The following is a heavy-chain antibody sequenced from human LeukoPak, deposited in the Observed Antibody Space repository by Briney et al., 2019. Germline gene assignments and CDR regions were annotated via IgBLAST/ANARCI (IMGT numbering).Heavy chain of an antibody. CDR3: ARSRGYSYGPFDP. D-gene: IGHD5-18*01. V-gene: IGHV1-3*03. J-gene: IGHJ5*02. Sequence: ASVKVSCKASGYTFTSCAMHWVRQAPGQRLEWMGWINAGNGNTKYSQEFQGRVTITRDTSASTAYMELSSLRSEDMAVYYCARSRGYSYGPFDPWGQGTLVTVSS. CDR1: GYTFTSCA. CDR2: INAGNGNT.